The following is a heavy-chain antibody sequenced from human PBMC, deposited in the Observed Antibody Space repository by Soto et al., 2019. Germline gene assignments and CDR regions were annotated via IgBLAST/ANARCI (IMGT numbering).Heavy chain of an antibody. D-gene: IGHD3-3*01. V-gene: IGHV1-2*04. J-gene: IGHJ6*02. CDR3: ARELRYYDFWSGYPYYYYGMDV. Sequence: ASVKVSCKASGYTFTGYYMHWVRQAPGQGLEWMGWINPNSGGTNYAQKFQGWVTMTRDTSNSTAYMELSRLRSDDTAVYYCARELRYYDFWSGYPYYYYGMDVWGQGTTVTVSS. CDR2: INPNSGGT. CDR1: GYTFTGYY.